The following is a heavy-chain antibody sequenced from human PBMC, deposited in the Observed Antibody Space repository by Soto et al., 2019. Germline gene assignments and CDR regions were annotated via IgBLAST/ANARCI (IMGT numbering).Heavy chain of an antibody. J-gene: IGHJ4*02. Sequence: EVQLVESGGGLVKPGGSRRLSCAASGFTFSTCSMNWVRQAQGKGWEWVSSISSSSSNIYYADSVKGRFTISRDNAKNSLYLQMNSLRADDTAVYYCARDNGYDAATLDYWGQGTLVTVSS. V-gene: IGHV3-21*02. CDR2: ISSSSSNI. D-gene: IGHD5-12*01. CDR3: ARDNGYDAATLDY. CDR1: GFTFSTCS.